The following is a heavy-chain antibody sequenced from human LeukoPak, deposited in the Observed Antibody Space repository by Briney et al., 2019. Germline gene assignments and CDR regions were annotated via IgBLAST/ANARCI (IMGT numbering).Heavy chain of an antibody. V-gene: IGHV3-74*03. D-gene: IGHD3-10*01. CDR3: ARDYAGSPDY. J-gene: IGHJ4*02. CDR2: INGDGSTT. CDR1: GFTFSTYW. Sequence: GVSLRLSCTASGFTFSTYWINWVRQSPGKGLVWAALINGDGSTTTHADSVKGRFTISRDNAKNTAYLQMNSLRDEDTAVYYCARDYAGSPDYWGQGTLVTVSA.